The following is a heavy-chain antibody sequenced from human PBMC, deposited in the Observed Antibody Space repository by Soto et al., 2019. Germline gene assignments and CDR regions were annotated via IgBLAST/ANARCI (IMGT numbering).Heavy chain of an antibody. CDR3: AREDCSGGSCYPNYYGMDV. CDR1: GGTFSSYA. V-gene: IGHV1-69*13. D-gene: IGHD2-15*01. Sequence: SVKVSCKASGGTFSSYAISWVRQAPGQGLEWMGGIIPIFGTANYAQKFQGRVTITADESTSTAYMELSSLRSEDTAVYYCAREDCSGGSCYPNYYGMDVWGQGTTVTVSS. CDR2: IIPIFGTA. J-gene: IGHJ6*02.